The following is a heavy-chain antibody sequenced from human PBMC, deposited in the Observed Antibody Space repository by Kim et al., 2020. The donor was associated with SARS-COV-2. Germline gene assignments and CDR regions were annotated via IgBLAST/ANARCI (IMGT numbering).Heavy chain of an antibody. CDR3: ARGVAGTLSWFDP. D-gene: IGHD6-19*01. Sequence: SVKGHFTISRDNAKNSLYLQMNSLRAEDTAVNYCARGVAGTLSWFDPWGQGTLVTVSS. J-gene: IGHJ5*02. V-gene: IGHV3-21*01.